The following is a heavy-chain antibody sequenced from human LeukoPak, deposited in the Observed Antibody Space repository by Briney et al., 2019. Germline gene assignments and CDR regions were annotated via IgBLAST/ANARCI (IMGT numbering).Heavy chain of an antibody. J-gene: IGHJ6*02. CDR1: GYTFTSYG. Sequence: ASVKVSCKASGYTFTSYGISWVRQAPGQRLEWMGWINAGNGNTKYSQKFQGRVTITRDTSASTAYMELSSLRSEDTAVYYCARDQDYDFWSGYGPHYYYYGMDVWGQGTTVTVSS. D-gene: IGHD3-3*01. V-gene: IGHV1-3*01. CDR3: ARDQDYDFWSGYGPHYYYYGMDV. CDR2: INAGNGNT.